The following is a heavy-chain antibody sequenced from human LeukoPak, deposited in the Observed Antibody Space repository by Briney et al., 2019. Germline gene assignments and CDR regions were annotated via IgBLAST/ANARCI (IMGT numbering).Heavy chain of an antibody. D-gene: IGHD2-15*01. CDR1: GYSFTSYW. Sequence: ESLKISCKGSGYSFTSYWIGWVRQMPGKGLEWMGIIYPGDSDTRYSPSFQGQVTISADKSISTAYQQWSSLKASDTAMYYCARERYCSGGSCYASDYWGQGTLVTVSS. J-gene: IGHJ4*02. CDR2: IYPGDSDT. V-gene: IGHV5-51*01. CDR3: ARERYCSGGSCYASDY.